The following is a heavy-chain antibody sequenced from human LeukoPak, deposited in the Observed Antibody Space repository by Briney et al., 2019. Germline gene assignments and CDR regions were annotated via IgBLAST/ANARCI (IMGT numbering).Heavy chain of an antibody. J-gene: IGHJ4*02. V-gene: IGHV5-51*01. CDR3: ARLGLGSGSSCDY. CDR2: IYPGDSET. CDR1: GDNFASYR. D-gene: IGHD3-10*01. Sequence: PGESLKISCKVSGDNFASYRIGWVRQMPGKGLEWMGFIYPGDSETKNSPSFQGQVTMSADKSISTAYLQWSSLKASDTAIYSCARLGLGSGSSCDYWGQGTLVIVSS.